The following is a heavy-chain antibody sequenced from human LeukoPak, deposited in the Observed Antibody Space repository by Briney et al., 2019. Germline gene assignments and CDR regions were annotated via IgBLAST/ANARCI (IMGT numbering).Heavy chain of an antibody. V-gene: IGHV3-64D*06. D-gene: IGHD5-12*01. J-gene: IGHJ4*02. Sequence: PGGSLRLSCAASGFTVSNNYMTWVRQAPGKGLEYVSAIVSNAGSTYYADSVKGRFTISRDNSKNTLYLQMSSLRAEDTAVYYCVKPLGSSGYGYFFDYWGQGTLVTVSS. CDR3: VKPLGSSGYGYFFDY. CDR2: IVSNAGST. CDR1: GFTVSNNY.